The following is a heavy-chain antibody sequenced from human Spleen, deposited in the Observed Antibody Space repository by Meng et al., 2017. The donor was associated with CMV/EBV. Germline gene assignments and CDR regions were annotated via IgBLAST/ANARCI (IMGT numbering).Heavy chain of an antibody. D-gene: IGHD3-3*01. Sequence: YTFTGYYRHWVRQAPGQGLEWMGWINPNSGGTNYAQKFQGRVTMTRDTSISTAYMELSRLRSDDTAVYYCARGRDFWSGYYTGYFDYWGQGTLVTVSS. J-gene: IGHJ4*02. CDR3: ARGRDFWSGYYTGYFDY. V-gene: IGHV1-2*02. CDR2: INPNSGGT. CDR1: YTFTGYY.